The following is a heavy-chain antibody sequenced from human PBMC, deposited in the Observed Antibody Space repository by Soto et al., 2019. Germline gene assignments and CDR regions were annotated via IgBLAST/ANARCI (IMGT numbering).Heavy chain of an antibody. D-gene: IGHD2-15*01. CDR1: VNTFTTYW. V-gene: IGHV5-10-1*01. CDR2: IDPTDSNT. Sequence: PGESLKISCQVSVNTFTTYWISWVRQMPGNGLEWMWRIDPTDSNTYYSQSSQGHVTIPADRSINTAYLQWSSLEASDTGMYYCARGRKGRCVAGNCYLSDSWGQGTLVSVSS. CDR3: ARGRKGRCVAGNCYLSDS. J-gene: IGHJ4*02.